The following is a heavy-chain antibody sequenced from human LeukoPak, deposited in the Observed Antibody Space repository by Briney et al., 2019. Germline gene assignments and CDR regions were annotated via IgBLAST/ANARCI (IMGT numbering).Heavy chain of an antibody. CDR3: ARAEVIAFFDC. J-gene: IGHJ4*02. D-gene: IGHD2-21*01. Sequence: GSLRLSCAASGFAVSSYYMTWVRQAPGKGLEWVSIIYSGGSTYYADSVKGRFTISRDNSQNTVYLQMNSLRPEDTAVYYCARAEVIAFFDCWGQGTLVTVSS. V-gene: IGHV3-66*02. CDR1: GFAVSSYY. CDR2: IYSGGST.